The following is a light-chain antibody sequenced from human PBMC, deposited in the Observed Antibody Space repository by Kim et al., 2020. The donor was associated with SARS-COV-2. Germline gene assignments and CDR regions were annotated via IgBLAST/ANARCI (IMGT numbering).Light chain of an antibody. CDR2: EDN. CDR1: SGSIASNY. Sequence: GKTLTISCTRSSGSIASNYVQWYQQRPGSGPTTVIYEDNQRPSGVPDRFSGSIDSSSNSASLTISGLKTEDEADYYCQSYDSSNQVFGGGTKLTVL. J-gene: IGLJ3*02. V-gene: IGLV6-57*03. CDR3: QSYDSSNQV.